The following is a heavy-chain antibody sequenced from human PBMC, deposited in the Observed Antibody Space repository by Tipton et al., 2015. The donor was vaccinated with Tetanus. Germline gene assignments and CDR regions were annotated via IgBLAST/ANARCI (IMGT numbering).Heavy chain of an antibody. CDR3: ARFLAAAGHYWCFDL. D-gene: IGHD6-13*01. Sequence: TLSLTCAVSGGSISSGGYSWSWIRQPPGKGLEWIGYIYHSGSTYYNPSLKSRVTISVDRSKNQFSLKLSSVTAADTAVYYCARFLAAAGHYWCFDLWGRGTLVTVSS. J-gene: IGHJ2*01. V-gene: IGHV4-30-2*01. CDR1: GGSISSGGYS. CDR2: IYHSGST.